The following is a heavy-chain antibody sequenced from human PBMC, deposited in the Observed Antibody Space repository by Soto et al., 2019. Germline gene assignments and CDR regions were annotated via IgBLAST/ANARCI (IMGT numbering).Heavy chain of an antibody. J-gene: IGHJ5*02. CDR2: IWYDGSNK. Sequence: GGSLRLSCAASGFTFSSYGMHWVRQAPGKGLEWVAVIWYDGSNKYYADSVKGRFTISRDNSKNTLYLQMNSLRAEDTAVYYCARDIVVVPAAMFGGGHWFDPWGQGTLVTVSS. D-gene: IGHD2-2*01. CDR3: ARDIVVVPAAMFGGGHWFDP. V-gene: IGHV3-33*01. CDR1: GFTFSSYG.